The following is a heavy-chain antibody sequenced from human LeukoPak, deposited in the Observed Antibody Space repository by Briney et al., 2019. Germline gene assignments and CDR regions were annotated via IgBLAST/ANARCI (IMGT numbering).Heavy chain of an antibody. CDR3: ARVDHDYVWGLHY. CDR2: ISAYNGNT. V-gene: IGHV1-18*01. J-gene: IGHJ4*02. CDR1: GYTFTSYD. Sequence: ASVKVSCKASGYTFTSYDINWVRQATGQGLEWMGWISAYNGNTNYAQKLQGRVTMTTDTSTSTAYMELRSLRSDDTAVYYCARVDHDYVWGLHYWGQGTLVTVSS. D-gene: IGHD3-16*01.